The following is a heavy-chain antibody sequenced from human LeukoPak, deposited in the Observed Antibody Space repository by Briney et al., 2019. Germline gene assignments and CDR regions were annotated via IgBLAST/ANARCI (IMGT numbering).Heavy chain of an antibody. J-gene: IGHJ5*02. CDR1: GGSISSYY. CDR3: ARHTSYYDSTGYYYGEDWFDP. CDR2: XXXXGST. V-gene: IGHV4-59*08. D-gene: IGHD3-22*01. Sequence: ASETLSLTCTVSGGSISSYYWSXXRQPPGKGLEWXXXXXXXGSTKYNPSLKSRVAISVDASKNQFSLKLSSVTAADTAVYYCARHTSYYDSTGYYYGEDWFDPWGQGTLVTVSS.